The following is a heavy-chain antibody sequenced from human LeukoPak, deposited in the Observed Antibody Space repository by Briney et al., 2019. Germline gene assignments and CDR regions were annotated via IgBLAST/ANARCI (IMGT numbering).Heavy chain of an antibody. CDR2: IYPGDSDT. D-gene: IGHD2-8*02. J-gene: IGHJ4*02. V-gene: IGHV5-51*01. CDR3: ARSTGGTGPADY. Sequence: GESLKISCKASGYTFSSYWIGWVRQMPGEGLEWMGIIYPGDSDTRYSPSSQGQVTISADTTISTAYLQWTSLKASDTAMYYCARSTGGTGPADYWGQGTLVTVSS. CDR1: GYTFSSYW.